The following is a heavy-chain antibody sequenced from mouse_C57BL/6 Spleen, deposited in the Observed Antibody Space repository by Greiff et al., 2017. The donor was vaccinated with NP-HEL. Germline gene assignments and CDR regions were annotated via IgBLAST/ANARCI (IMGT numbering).Heavy chain of an antibody. CDR3: ARKLLGYFDY. D-gene: IGHD1-1*01. J-gene: IGHJ2*01. CDR2: INPNNGGT. Sequence: EVQLQQSGPELVKPGASVKISCKASGYTFTDYYMNWVKQSHGKSLEWIGDINPNNGGTSYNQKFKGKATLTVDKSSSTAYMELRSLTSEDSAVYYCARKLLGYFDYWGQGTTLTVSS. V-gene: IGHV1-26*01. CDR1: GYTFTDYY.